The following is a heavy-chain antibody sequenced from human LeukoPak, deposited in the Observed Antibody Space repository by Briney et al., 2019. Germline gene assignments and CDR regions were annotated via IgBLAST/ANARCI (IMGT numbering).Heavy chain of an antibody. J-gene: IGHJ5*02. D-gene: IGHD3-22*01. Sequence: ASVKVSCKASGYTFTSYAMNWVRQAPGQGLEWVGWINTNTGNPTYAQGFTGRFVFSLDTSVSTAYLQICSLKAEDTAVYYCARENYDSSGYYNNWFDPWGQGTLVTVSS. CDR2: INTNTGNP. V-gene: IGHV7-4-1*01. CDR3: ARENYDSSGYYNNWFDP. CDR1: GYTFTSYA.